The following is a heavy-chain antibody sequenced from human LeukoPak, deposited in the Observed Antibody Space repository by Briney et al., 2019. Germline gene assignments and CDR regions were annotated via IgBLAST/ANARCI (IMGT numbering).Heavy chain of an antibody. CDR3: ANGRLVVTALEN. Sequence: GGSLRLSCAASGFTFSSYAMHWVRQAPGKGLEWVAVISYDGSNKYYADSVKGRFTISRDNSKNTLYLQMNSLRAEDTAVYYCANGRLVVTALENWGQGTLVTVTS. J-gene: IGHJ4*02. CDR1: GFTFSSYA. V-gene: IGHV3-30*04. D-gene: IGHD2-21*02. CDR2: ISYDGSNK.